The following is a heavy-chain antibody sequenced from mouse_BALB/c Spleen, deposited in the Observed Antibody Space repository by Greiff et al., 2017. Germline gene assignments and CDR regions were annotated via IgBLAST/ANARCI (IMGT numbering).Heavy chain of an antibody. D-gene: IGHD2-14*01. V-gene: IGHV14-1*02. J-gene: IGHJ4*01. CDR1: GFNIKDYY. CDR2: IDPENGNT. CDR3: ARGDYRSSMDY. Sequence: VQLKESGAELVRPGALVKLSCKASGFNIKDYYMHWVKQRPEQGLEWIGWIDPENGNTIYDPKFQGKASITADTSSNTAYLQLSSLTSEDTAVYYCARGDYRSSMDYWGQGNSVTVSA.